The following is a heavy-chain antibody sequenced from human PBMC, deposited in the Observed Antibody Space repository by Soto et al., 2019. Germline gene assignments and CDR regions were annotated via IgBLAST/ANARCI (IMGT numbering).Heavy chain of an antibody. CDR1: GYTFTGYY. V-gene: IGHV1-2*04. CDR3: ARDGYCSGGSCYAFDI. CDR2: INPNSGGT. J-gene: IGHJ3*02. Sequence: ASVKVSCKASGYTFTGYYMHWVRQAPGQGLEWMGWINPNSGGTNYAQKFQGWVTMTRDTSISTAYMELSRLRSDDTAVYYCARDGYCSGGSCYAFDIWGQGTMVTVSS. D-gene: IGHD2-15*01.